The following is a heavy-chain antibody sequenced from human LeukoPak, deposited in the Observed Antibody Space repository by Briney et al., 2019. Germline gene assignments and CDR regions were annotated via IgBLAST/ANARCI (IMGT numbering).Heavy chain of an antibody. CDR1: GFTFSSYS. D-gene: IGHD3-3*01. V-gene: IGHV3-21*01. CDR3: ARDPYYDFWSGYSPSSYGMDV. J-gene: IGHJ6*02. Sequence: GGSLRLSCAASGFTFSSYSMNWVRQAPGKGLEWVSSISSSSSYIYYADSVKGRFTISRDNAKNSLYLQMNSLRAEDTAVYYCARDPYYDFWSGYSPSSYGMDVWGQGTTVTVSS. CDR2: ISSSSSYI.